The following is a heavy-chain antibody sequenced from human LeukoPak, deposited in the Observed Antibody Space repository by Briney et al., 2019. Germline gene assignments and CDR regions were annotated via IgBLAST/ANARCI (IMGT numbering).Heavy chain of an antibody. CDR1: GFTFSSYA. Sequence: PGGSLRLSCAASGFTFSSYAMSWVRQAPGKGLEWVSAISGSGSSTYYADSVKGRFTISRDNSKNTLYLQMNSLRAEDTAVYYCAKVAVAAYQDYYYYMDVWGKGTTVTVSS. V-gene: IGHV3-23*01. D-gene: IGHD6-19*01. CDR2: ISGSGSST. CDR3: AKVAVAAYQDYYYYMDV. J-gene: IGHJ6*03.